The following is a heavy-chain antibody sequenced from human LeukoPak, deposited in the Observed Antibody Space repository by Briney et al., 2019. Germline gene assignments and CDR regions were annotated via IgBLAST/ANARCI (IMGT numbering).Heavy chain of an antibody. Sequence: SETLSLTCTVSGYSISSSSYYWGWIRQPPGKGLEWIGSIYYSGSTYYNPSLKSRVTISVDTSKNQFSLKLSSVTAADTAVYYCASGGIWGDKNWFDPWGQGALVTVSS. D-gene: IGHD7-27*01. CDR1: GYSISSSSYY. CDR2: IYYSGST. V-gene: IGHV4-39*01. J-gene: IGHJ5*02. CDR3: ASGGIWGDKNWFDP.